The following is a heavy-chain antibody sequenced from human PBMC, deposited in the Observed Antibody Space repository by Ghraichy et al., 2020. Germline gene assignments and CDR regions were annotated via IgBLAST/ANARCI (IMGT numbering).Heavy chain of an antibody. CDR1: GFTFVNNA. D-gene: IGHD1-26*01. Sequence: GESLNISCAASGFTFVNNAMTWVRQAPGKGLGWVSNIGGSGGRTYYADSVKGRFTITRDDSKNTVYLQMNSLRVEDTGIYYCAKNSDLDYWGQGTLVTVSS. V-gene: IGHV3-23*01. CDR2: IGGSGGRT. CDR3: AKNSDLDY. J-gene: IGHJ4*02.